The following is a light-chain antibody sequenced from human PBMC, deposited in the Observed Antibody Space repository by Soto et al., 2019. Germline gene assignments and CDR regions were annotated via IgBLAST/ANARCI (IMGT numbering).Light chain of an antibody. V-gene: IGLV1-40*01. CDR1: SSNIGAGHD. J-gene: IGLJ1*01. CDR2: GNG. Sequence: QSVLTQPPSVSGAPGQRVTISCTGSSSNIGAGHDVHWYQQLPGTAPKLLIYGNGNRPSGVPDRFSGSKSGTSASLAITGLLAEDEAEYYCQSYDSSLSGSEVFGTGTKLTVL. CDR3: QSYDSSLSGSEV.